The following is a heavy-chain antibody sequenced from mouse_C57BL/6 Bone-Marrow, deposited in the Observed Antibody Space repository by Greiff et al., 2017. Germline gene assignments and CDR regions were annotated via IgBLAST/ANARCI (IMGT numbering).Heavy chain of an antibody. J-gene: IGHJ4*01. V-gene: IGHV1-26*01. CDR1: GYTFTDYY. D-gene: IGHD2-1*01. CDR3: SLYGTPGY. Sequence: VQLQQSGPELVKPGASVKISCKASGYTFTDYYMNWVKQSHGKSLEWIGDINPNNGGTSYNQKFKGKATLTVDKSSSTAYMELRSLTSEDSAVYYCSLYGTPGYWGQGTSVTVSS. CDR2: INPNNGGT.